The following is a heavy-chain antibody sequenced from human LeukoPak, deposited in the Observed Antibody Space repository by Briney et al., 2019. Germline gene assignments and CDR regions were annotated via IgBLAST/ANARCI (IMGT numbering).Heavy chain of an antibody. Sequence: AAVTVCCTASGYTFINHYLHWVRQTPGQGLQWMGIINPSGGDSKYAQKFQGRVTVTRDTSTYTVYMELSSLRSEDTAVYYCARDPSYCGGDCYAFDIWGQGTIGPVSS. CDR2: INPSGGDS. CDR1: GYTFINHY. D-gene: IGHD2-21*02. J-gene: IGHJ3*02. V-gene: IGHV1-46*01. CDR3: ARDPSYCGGDCYAFDI.